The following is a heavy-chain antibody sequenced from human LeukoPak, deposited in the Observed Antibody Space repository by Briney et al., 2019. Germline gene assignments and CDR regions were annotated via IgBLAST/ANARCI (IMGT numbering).Heavy chain of an antibody. J-gene: IGHJ4*02. CDR3: ARDWALAFGY. CDR2: IKQDGSEK. Sequence: GGSLRLSCAASGFTFRSYWMSWVRQAPGKGLEWVANIKQDGSEKYYVDSVKGRFTISRDNAKNSLYLQMNSLRGEDAAVYYCARDWALAFGYWGQGTLVTVSS. CDR1: GFTFRSYW. D-gene: IGHD3-16*01. V-gene: IGHV3-7*05.